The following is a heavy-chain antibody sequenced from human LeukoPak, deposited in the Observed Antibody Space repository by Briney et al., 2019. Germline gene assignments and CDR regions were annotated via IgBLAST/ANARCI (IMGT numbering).Heavy chain of an antibody. CDR2: INSDGSTT. CDR3: ARESGGDLGEAFDI. J-gene: IGHJ3*02. V-gene: IGHV3-74*01. CDR1: GFTFSSYW. D-gene: IGHD1-26*01. Sequence: GGSLRLSCAASGFTFSSYWMHWVRQAPGKGLVWVSRINSDGSTTTYADSVKGRFTISRDNAKNTLYLQMNSLRAEDTAVYYCARESGGDLGEAFDIWGQGTMVTVS.